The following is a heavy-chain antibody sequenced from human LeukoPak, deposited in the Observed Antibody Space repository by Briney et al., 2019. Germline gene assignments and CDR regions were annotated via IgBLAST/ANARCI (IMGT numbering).Heavy chain of an antibody. D-gene: IGHD3-3*01. CDR1: GGSISSSSYY. CDR3: ARLRYYDFWSGYIY. CDR2: IYYSGST. V-gene: IGHV4-39*01. J-gene: IGHJ4*02. Sequence: SETLSLTCTVSGGSISSSSYYWGWIRQPRGKGLEWIGSIYYSGSTHYNPSLKSRVTISVDTSKNQFSLELSSVTAADTAVYYCARLRYYDFWSGYIYWGQGTLVTVSS.